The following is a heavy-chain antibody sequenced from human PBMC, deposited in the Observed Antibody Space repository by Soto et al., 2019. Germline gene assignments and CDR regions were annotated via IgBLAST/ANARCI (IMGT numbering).Heavy chain of an antibody. D-gene: IGHD5-12*01. V-gene: IGHV4-30-2*01. Sequence: QLQLQESCSGLVTPSQTLSLTCAVSGGSISSGGYSWSSIRQPPGKGLEWIGYIYHSGSTYYNPSLKSRVTISVDRSKNQFSLKLSSVTAADTAVYYCARRRGFPYYYGMDVWGQGTTVTVS. CDR1: GGSISSGGYS. J-gene: IGHJ6*02. CDR3: ARRRGFPYYYGMDV. CDR2: IYHSGST.